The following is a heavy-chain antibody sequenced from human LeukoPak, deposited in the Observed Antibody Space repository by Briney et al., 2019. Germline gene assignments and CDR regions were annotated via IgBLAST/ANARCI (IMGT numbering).Heavy chain of an antibody. CDR1: GFPLSSFA. CDR3: ARHRTASDY. CDR2: TSSSDSGT. J-gene: IGHJ4*02. D-gene: IGHD3-16*02. Sequence: HAGGSLGLSCVASGFPLSSFAMSWVRHTPERGLEWVSATSSSDSGTYHADSVKGRFTISRDNAKSSLYLQMNSLRAEDTALYYCARHRTASDYWGQGTLVTVSS. V-gene: IGHV3-23*01.